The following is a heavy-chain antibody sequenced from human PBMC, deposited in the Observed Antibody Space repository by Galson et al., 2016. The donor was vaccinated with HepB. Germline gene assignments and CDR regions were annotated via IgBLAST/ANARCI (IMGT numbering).Heavy chain of an antibody. Sequence: SVKVSCKASGYTFSNYDITWVRQAPGQGLEWMGGIIPIFGTTNSAQRFQGRVTITADESTSTVYMELRSLRSDDTAIHFCATTTHQPPDALDIWGQGTMVIVSS. CDR3: ATTTHQPPDALDI. V-gene: IGHV1-69*13. J-gene: IGHJ3*02. CDR1: GYTFSNYD. CDR2: IIPIFGTT. D-gene: IGHD1-1*01.